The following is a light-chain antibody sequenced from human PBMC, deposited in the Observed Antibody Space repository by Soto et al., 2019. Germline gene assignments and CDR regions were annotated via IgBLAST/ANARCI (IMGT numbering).Light chain of an antibody. CDR1: QSISSW. Sequence: DIQMTQSPSTLSASVGDRVTITCRASQSISSWLAWYQQKPGKAPKLLIYDASSLESGVPSRFSGSGSGTDFTLTIRTLQPEDFATYYCQQTFSAPPTFGQGTKVDIK. CDR3: QQTFSAPPT. V-gene: IGKV1-5*01. CDR2: DAS. J-gene: IGKJ1*01.